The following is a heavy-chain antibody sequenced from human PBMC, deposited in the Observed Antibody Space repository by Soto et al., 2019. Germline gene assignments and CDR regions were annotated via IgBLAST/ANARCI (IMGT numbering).Heavy chain of an antibody. Sequence: QVQLVESGGGVVQPGRSLRLSCAASGFTFSNYGMHWVRQAPGKGLEWVAVIWHDGGKKDYADSVKGRFTISRDNSKNTLYLQMNSLRAEDTAVNYCATDSGNAPFDYWGQGTLVTVSS. CDR3: ATDSGNAPFDY. CDR1: GFTFSNYG. J-gene: IGHJ4*02. D-gene: IGHD1-26*01. CDR2: IWHDGGKK. V-gene: IGHV3-33*01.